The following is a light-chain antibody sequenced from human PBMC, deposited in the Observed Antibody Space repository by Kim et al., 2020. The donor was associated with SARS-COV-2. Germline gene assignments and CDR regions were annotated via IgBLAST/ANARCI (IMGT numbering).Light chain of an antibody. CDR1: SLRSYY. J-gene: IGLJ3*02. CDR3: NSRDSSGNHLV. V-gene: IGLV3-19*01. Sequence: SSELTQDPAVSVALGQTVRITCQGDSLRSYYANWYQQKPGQAPVLVIYGKNNRPSGIPDRFSGSSAGNTASLTITGAQAEDEADYYCNSRDSSGNHLVFGGETQLTVL. CDR2: GKN.